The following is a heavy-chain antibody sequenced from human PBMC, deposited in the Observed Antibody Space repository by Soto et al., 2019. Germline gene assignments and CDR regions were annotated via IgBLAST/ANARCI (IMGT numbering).Heavy chain of an antibody. J-gene: IGHJ6*02. D-gene: IGHD1-26*01. CDR3: ARDSRWELPPYYYYYGMDV. Sequence: SETLSLTCTVSGGSISSDYWSWIRQPPGKGLEWIGYIYYSGSTNYNPSLKSRVTISVDTSKNQFSLKLSSVTAADTAVYYCARDSRWELPPYYYYYGMDVWGQGTTVTVSS. CDR1: GGSISSDY. V-gene: IGHV4-59*01. CDR2: IYYSGST.